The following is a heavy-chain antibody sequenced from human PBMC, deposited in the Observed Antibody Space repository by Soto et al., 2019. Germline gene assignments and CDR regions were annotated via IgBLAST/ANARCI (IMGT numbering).Heavy chain of an antibody. D-gene: IGHD4-17*01. Sequence: VQLLESGGGLVHPGGSLRLSCAASGFTFSTYAMSWVRQAPGKGLEWVSAISNTGDIIYHAESVKGRFTISMDNSINTLYLQMNSLTTGDTFLYYCAHPRGYGVFYAYDCLGQGTMVTGS. V-gene: IGHV3-23*01. CDR2: ISNTGDII. CDR3: AHPRGYGVFYAYDC. J-gene: IGHJ3*01. CDR1: GFTFSTYA.